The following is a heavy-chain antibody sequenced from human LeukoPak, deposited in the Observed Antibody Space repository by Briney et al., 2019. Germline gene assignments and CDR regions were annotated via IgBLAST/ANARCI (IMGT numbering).Heavy chain of an antibody. J-gene: IGHJ5*02. CDR1: GDSISSGSYS. D-gene: IGHD1-14*01. CDR3: ARSEPHATMNWFDP. CDR2: FSLSGNT. V-gene: IGHV4-61*10. Sequence: PSETLSLTCTVSGDSISSGSYSWSWIRQPAGKGLEWLGRFSLSGNTNYNPSLKSRVTISVDTSKNQFSLKLSSVTAADTAVYYCARSEPHATMNWFDPWGQGTLVTVSS.